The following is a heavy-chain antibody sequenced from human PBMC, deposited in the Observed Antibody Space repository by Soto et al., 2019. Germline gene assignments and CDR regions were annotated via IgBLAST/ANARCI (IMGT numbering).Heavy chain of an antibody. CDR1: GGSISSYY. J-gene: IGHJ4*02. CDR3: ARVHYCDSSLDY. Sequence: QVQLQESGPGLVKPSETLSLTCTVSGGSISSYYWSWIRQPPGKGLEWIGYIYYSGSTNYNPSLKRRVTISVTPSNNQLSLKLGSVTAADTAVYYCARVHYCDSSLDYWGQGTLFTVSS. V-gene: IGHV4-59*01. CDR2: IYYSGST. D-gene: IGHD3-22*01.